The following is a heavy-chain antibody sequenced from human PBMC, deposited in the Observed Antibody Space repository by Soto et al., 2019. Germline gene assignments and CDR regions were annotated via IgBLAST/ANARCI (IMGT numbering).Heavy chain of an antibody. CDR3: ARGDVNYSRGLGWYFDL. D-gene: IGHD4-4*01. J-gene: IGHJ2*01. CDR2: IIPIFGTA. V-gene: IGHV1-69*12. CDR1: GGTFSSYA. Sequence: QVQLVQSGAEVKKPGSSVKVSCKASGGTFSSYAISWVRQAPGQGLEWMGGIIPIFGTANYAQKFQGRVTIAVDESTSTAYMELSRLRSEDTVVYYCARGDVNYSRGLGWYFDLWGRGTLVTVSS.